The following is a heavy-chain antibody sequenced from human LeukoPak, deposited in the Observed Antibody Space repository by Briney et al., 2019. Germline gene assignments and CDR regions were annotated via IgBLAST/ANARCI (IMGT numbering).Heavy chain of an antibody. V-gene: IGHV5-51*01. J-gene: IGHJ4*02. CDR2: IYPGDSDT. D-gene: IGHD3-10*01. Sequence: GESLKISCKGSGYSFTSYWIGWLRQMPGKGLEWMGIIYPGDSDTRYSPSFQGQVTISADKSISTAYLQWSSLKASDTAMYYCARQRLHYGSGSYYHFDYWGQGTLVTVSS. CDR3: ARQRLHYGSGSYYHFDY. CDR1: GYSFTSYW.